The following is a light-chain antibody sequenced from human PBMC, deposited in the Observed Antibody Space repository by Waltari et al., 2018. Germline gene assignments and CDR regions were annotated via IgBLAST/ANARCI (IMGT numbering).Light chain of an antibody. Sequence: EIVMTQSPASLLLSPGARATLSCRAGQSVTTNLAWYQQKPGQPPRLLIYGASTRAAGIPVRFSGSGSGTEFTLTVSGLQSEDFAIYYCQQYNDWPPWTFGQGTKVEIK. CDR1: QSVTTN. CDR2: GAS. V-gene: IGKV3-15*01. J-gene: IGKJ1*01. CDR3: QQYNDWPPWT.